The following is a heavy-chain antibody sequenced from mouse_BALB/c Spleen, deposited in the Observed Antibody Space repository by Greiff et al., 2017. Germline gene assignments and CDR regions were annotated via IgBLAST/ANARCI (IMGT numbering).Heavy chain of an antibody. V-gene: IGHV5-17*02. CDR2: ISSGSSTI. Sequence: EVQRVESGGGLVQPGGSRKLSCAASGFTFSSFGMHWVRQAPEKGLEWVAYISSGSSTIYYADTVKGRFTISRDNAKNTLYLQMSSLKSEDTAMYYCARHDYDGEGYFDYWGQGTTLTVSS. D-gene: IGHD2-4*01. CDR3: ARHDYDGEGYFDY. J-gene: IGHJ2*01. CDR1: GFTFSSFG.